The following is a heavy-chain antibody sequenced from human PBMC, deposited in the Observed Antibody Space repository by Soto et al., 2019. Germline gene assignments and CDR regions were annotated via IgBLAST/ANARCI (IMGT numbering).Heavy chain of an antibody. CDR2: MNPNSGNT. J-gene: IGHJ5*02. V-gene: IGHV1-8*01. Sequence: QVQLVQSGAEVKKPGASVKVSCKASGYTFTSYDINWVRQATGQGLEWMGWMNPNSGNTGYAQKFQGRVTMTRNTAISTAYMELSSLRSEDTAVYYCVSERGSGSYYTPWFDPWGQGTLVTVSS. CDR1: GYTFTSYD. D-gene: IGHD3-10*01. CDR3: VSERGSGSYYTPWFDP.